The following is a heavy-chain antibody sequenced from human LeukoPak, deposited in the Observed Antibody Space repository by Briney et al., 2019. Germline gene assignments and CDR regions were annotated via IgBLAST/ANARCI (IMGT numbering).Heavy chain of an antibody. Sequence: GGSLRLSCAASGFTFSSYAMSWVRQATGKGLEGVSAISGSGGSTYYADSVNGRFTISRDNSKNTLYLQMNSLRAEDTAVYYCATTSGSYLSDDYWGQGTLVTVSS. V-gene: IGHV3-23*01. CDR3: ATTSGSYLSDDY. CDR2: ISGSGGST. D-gene: IGHD1-26*01. J-gene: IGHJ4*02. CDR1: GFTFSSYA.